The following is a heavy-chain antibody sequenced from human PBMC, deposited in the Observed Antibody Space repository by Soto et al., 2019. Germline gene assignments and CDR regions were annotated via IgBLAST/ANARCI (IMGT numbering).Heavy chain of an antibody. CDR1: GGTFSSYA. J-gene: IGHJ4*02. CDR2: IIPIFGTA. Sequence: SVKVSCKASGGTFSSYAISWVRQAPGQGLEWMGGIIPIFGTANYAQKFQGRVTITADESTSTAYMELSSLRSEDTAVYYCATTLRIRGPGYYFDYWGQGTLVTVSS. D-gene: IGHD6-25*01. V-gene: IGHV1-69*13. CDR3: ATTLRIRGPGYYFDY.